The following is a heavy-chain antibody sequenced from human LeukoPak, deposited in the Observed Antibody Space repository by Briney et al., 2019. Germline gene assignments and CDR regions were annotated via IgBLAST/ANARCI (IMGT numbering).Heavy chain of an antibody. V-gene: IGHV3-53*01. D-gene: IGHD5-18*01. Sequence: GGSLRLSCAVSGFTVSSNYMKWVRQAPGKGLEWASSIYTGANTYYADSVKGRFTISRDNSKNTLYLQMNSLRAEDTAVYYCATLGYAYDFDYWGQGTLVTVSS. CDR1: GFTVSSNY. CDR3: ATLGYAYDFDY. J-gene: IGHJ4*02. CDR2: IYTGANT.